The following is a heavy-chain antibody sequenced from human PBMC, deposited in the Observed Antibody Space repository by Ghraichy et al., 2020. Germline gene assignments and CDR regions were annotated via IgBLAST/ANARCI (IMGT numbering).Heavy chain of an antibody. V-gene: IGHV3-21*01. Sequence: GGSLRLSCAASGFTFSTYKMNWVRQAPGKGLEWVSAISGSGSYMYYADSVKGRFTISRDNAKNSLHLQMNSLRAEDTAVYFCARDLALNYGMDVWGPGTTFTVSS. CDR3: ARDLALNYGMDV. CDR1: GFTFSTYK. J-gene: IGHJ6*02. CDR2: ISGSGSYM.